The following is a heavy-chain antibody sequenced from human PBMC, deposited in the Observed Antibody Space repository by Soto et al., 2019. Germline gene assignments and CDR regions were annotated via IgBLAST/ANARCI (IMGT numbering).Heavy chain of an antibody. CDR3: ARGETPVRGVDVHATTFDY. CDR2: IIPIFGTA. V-gene: IGHV1-69*12. J-gene: IGHJ4*02. CDR1: GGTFSSYA. Sequence: QVQLVQSGAEVKKPGSSVKVSCKASGGTFSSYAISWVRQAPGQGLEWMGGIIPIFGTANYAQKFQGRVTITADESTSTAYMELSSLRSEDTAVYYCARGETPVRGVDVHATTFDYWGQGTLVTVSS. D-gene: IGHD3-10*01.